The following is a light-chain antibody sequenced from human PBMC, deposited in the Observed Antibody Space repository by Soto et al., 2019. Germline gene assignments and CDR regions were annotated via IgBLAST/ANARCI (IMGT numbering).Light chain of an antibody. J-gene: IGKJ2*01. V-gene: IGKV3-20*01. CDR2: GAS. Sequence: EIVLTQSPGTLSLSPGERATLSCRASQSVSSNYLAWYQQKSGQAPRLLIYGASSRATGIPDRFSGSGSGTDFTLTISKLEPEDFAVYYCQQYFNSPYAFGQGTDLEI. CDR1: QSVSSNY. CDR3: QQYFNSPYA.